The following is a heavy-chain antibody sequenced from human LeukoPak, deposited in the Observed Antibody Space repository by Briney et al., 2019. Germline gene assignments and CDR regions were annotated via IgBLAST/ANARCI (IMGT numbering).Heavy chain of an antibody. J-gene: IGHJ4*02. CDR1: GGSFSGYY. V-gene: IGHV4-34*01. Sequence: SETLSLTCAVYGGSFSGYYWSWIRQPPGKGLEWIGEINHSGSTNYNPSLKSRVTISVDTSKNQFSLKLSSVTAADTAVYYCARHSTGYSSSWYRGASGCFDYWGQGTLVTVSS. CDR2: INHSGST. D-gene: IGHD6-13*01. CDR3: ARHSTGYSSSWYRGASGCFDY.